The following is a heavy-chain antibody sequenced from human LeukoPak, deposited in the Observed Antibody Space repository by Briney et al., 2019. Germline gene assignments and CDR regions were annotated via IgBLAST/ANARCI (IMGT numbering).Heavy chain of an antibody. CDR2: TYTSGST. J-gene: IGHJ3*02. V-gene: IGHV4-61*02. D-gene: IGHD3-10*01. CDR3: ARGDGSGSYILAFDI. CDR1: GGSISSGGYY. Sequence: SETLSLACIVSGGSISSGGYYWSWIRQPAGKGLEWIGRTYTSGSTNYNPSLKSRVTMSVDTSKNQFSLKLSSVTAADTAVYYCARGDGSGSYILAFDIWGQGTMVTVSS.